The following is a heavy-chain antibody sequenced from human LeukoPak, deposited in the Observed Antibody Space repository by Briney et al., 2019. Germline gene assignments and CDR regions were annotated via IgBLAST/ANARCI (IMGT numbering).Heavy chain of an antibody. CDR2: IYYSGST. Sequence: SRTLSLTCTVSGGSISSGGYYWSWIRQHPGKGLEWIVYIYYSGSTYYNPSLKSRVTISVDTSKNQFSLKLSSVTAADTAVYYCARDRYYDSSGYGSPGYYGMDVWGQGTTVTVSS. CDR3: ARDRYYDSSGYGSPGYYGMDV. D-gene: IGHD3-22*01. J-gene: IGHJ6*02. CDR1: GGSISSGGYY. V-gene: IGHV4-31*03.